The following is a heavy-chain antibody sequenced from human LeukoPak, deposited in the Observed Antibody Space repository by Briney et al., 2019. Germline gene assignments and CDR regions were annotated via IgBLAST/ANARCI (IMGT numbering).Heavy chain of an antibody. V-gene: IGHV3-74*01. D-gene: IGHD3-3*01. J-gene: IGHJ5*02. CDR1: GFTFSSYW. CDR3: ARDSPTLFWSGYFLYWFDP. Sequence: GGSLRLSCAASGFTFSSYWMHWVRQAPGKGLVWVSRINSDGSSTSYADSVKGRFTISRDNAKNTLYLQMNSLRAEDTAVYYCARDSPTLFWSGYFLYWFDPWGQGTLVTVSS. CDR2: INSDGSST.